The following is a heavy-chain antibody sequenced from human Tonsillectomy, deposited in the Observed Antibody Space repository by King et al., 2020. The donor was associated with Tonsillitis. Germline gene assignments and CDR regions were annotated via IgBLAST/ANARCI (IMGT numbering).Heavy chain of an antibody. CDR1: GFTFRNYA. Sequence: VQLVESGGGVVQPGGSLRLSCAASGFTFRNYAMSWVRQATGKGLEWVTLIYSDGTNTYYADTVEGRFTISRDNSKNTLSLQMNSLRAGDTAVYYCATTSIYGGIIYWYFELWGRGTLVTVSS. D-gene: IGHD4-23*01. V-gene: IGHV3-23*03. J-gene: IGHJ2*01. CDR3: ATTSIYGGIIYWYFEL. CDR2: IYSDGTNT.